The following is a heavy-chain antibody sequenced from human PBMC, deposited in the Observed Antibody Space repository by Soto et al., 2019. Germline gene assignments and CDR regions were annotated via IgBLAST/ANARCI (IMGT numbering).Heavy chain of an antibody. D-gene: IGHD3-3*01. CDR2: ISSRGSSI. J-gene: IGHJ6*02. CDR3: ARGYYDFWSGYYISPYGMDV. Sequence: GGSLRLSCAVSGFTFSDYYMSWIRQAPGKGLEWVSYISSRGSSIYYADSVKGRFTISRDNAKNSLYLQMNGLRAEDTAVYYCARGYYDFWSGYYISPYGMDVWGQGTTVTVS. V-gene: IGHV3-11*01. CDR1: GFTFSDYY.